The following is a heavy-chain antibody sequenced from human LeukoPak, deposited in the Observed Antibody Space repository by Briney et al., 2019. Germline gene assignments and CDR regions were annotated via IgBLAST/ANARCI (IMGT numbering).Heavy chain of an antibody. D-gene: IGHD3-10*01. CDR1: GYSFTSYW. CDR3: ARRSYGRGPYYYYGMDV. J-gene: IGHJ6*02. Sequence: GESLNISCKGAGYSFTSYWIGWVRQMPGKGLEWMGIIYPGDSGTRYSPSFHGQVTISADKSISTAYLQWSSLKASDTAIYYCARRSYGRGPYYYYGMDVWGQGTTVTVSS. CDR2: IYPGDSGT. V-gene: IGHV5-51*01.